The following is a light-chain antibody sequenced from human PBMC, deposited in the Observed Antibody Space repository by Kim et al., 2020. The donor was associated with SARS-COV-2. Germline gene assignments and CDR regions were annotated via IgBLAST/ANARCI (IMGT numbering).Light chain of an antibody. J-gene: IGKJ2*01. CDR3: MQALQTRLT. Sequence: EPASISCRSSQSLLHSNGYNYLDWYLQKPGQSPQLLIYLGSNRASGVPDRFGGSGSGTDFTLKISRVEAEDVGVYYCMQALQTRLTFGQGTKLEI. CDR2: LGS. V-gene: IGKV2-28*01. CDR1: QSLLHSNGYNY.